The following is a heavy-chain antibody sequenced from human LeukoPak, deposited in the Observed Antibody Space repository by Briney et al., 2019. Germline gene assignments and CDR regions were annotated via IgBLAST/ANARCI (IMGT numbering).Heavy chain of an antibody. D-gene: IGHD3-3*01. J-gene: IGHJ6*02. CDR3: AKGFSVLASNHYFYYYGMDV. CDR2: ISGDGGGT. V-gene: IGHV3-43*02. CDR1: GMTFDDYA. Sequence: PGRSLRLSCAASGMTFDDYAMHWVRRAPGRGLEWVSVISGDGGGTYYADSVKGRFTISRDNSKNSLYLQMTNLRTEDTALYYCAKGFSVLASNHYFYYYGMDVWGQGTTVTVSS.